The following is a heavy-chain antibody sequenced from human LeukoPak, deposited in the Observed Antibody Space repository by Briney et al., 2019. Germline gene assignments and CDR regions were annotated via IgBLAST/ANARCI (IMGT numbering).Heavy chain of an antibody. J-gene: IGHJ5*02. CDR1: GGTFSIYA. D-gene: IGHD1-1*01. CDR2: IIPIFGTA. Sequence: SVKLSCKASGGTFSIYAISWVPHAPGQGLEWMGGIIPIFGTANYAQKFQGRVTITADKSTSTAYMELSSLRSEDTAVYYCARGYSGDWFDPWGQGTLVTVSS. CDR3: ARGYSGDWFDP. V-gene: IGHV1-69*06.